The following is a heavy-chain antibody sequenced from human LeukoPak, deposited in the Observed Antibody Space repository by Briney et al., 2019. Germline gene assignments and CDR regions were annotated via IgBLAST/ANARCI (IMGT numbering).Heavy chain of an antibody. CDR3: ARDPDHGALDY. V-gene: IGHV3-7*01. J-gene: IGHJ4*02. D-gene: IGHD3-10*01. CDR1: GFTFANSW. CDR2: MNPDGSVK. Sequence: GGSLRLSCTASGFTFANSWMTWVRQAPGKGLEWVGDMNPDGSVKAYVDSVKGRFTMSRDNTEKSLYLQMNSLRADDTAIYYCARDPDHGALDYWGQGTLVTVSS.